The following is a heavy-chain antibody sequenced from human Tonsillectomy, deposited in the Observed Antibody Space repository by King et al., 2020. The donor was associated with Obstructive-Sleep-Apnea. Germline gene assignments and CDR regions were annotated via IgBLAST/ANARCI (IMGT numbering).Heavy chain of an antibody. CDR3: ARGDVGATTGYYYYDMDV. J-gene: IGHJ6*02. CDR1: VGSFSGYY. D-gene: IGHD1-26*01. V-gene: IGHV4-34*01. Sequence: VQLQQWGAGLLKPSETLSLTCAVYVGSFSGYYWSWIRQPPGKGLEWIGEINHSGSTNYTPSLKSRLTISVDTSKNQCSLRLSSVTAAVTAVYYCARGDVGATTGYYYYDMDVWGQGTTVTVSS. CDR2: INHSGST.